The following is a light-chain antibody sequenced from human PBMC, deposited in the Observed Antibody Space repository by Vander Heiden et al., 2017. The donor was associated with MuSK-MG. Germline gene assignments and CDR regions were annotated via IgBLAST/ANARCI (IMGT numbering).Light chain of an antibody. CDR3: QQRSNWPLT. CDR2: DVS. CDR1: QSVSSA. V-gene: IGKV3-11*01. Sequence: PGERATLSCRASQSVSSALVWYQQKAGQAPRLLIYDVSNRATGIPARFSGSGSGTDFTLTINRLEPEDFAVYYCQQRSNWPLTFGGGTKVEIK. J-gene: IGKJ4*01.